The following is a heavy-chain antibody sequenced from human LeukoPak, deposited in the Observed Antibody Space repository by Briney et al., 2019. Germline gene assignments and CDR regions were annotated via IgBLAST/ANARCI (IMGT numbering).Heavy chain of an antibody. Sequence: GGSLRLSCAASGFTFSNYAMHWVRQAPGKGLEWVAIIREDGSKKDYADSGRGRFTISRDRSKNTLYLQMNSLSAEDTAMYYCVREIGNSGNYDWGQGTLVTVSS. CDR3: VREIGNSGNYD. CDR2: IREDGSKK. D-gene: IGHD3-16*01. CDR1: GFTFSNYA. V-gene: IGHV3-30*02. J-gene: IGHJ4*02.